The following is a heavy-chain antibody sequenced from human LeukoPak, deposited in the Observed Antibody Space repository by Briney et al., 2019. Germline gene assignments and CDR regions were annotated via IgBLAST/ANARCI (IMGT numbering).Heavy chain of an antibody. Sequence: ASVKVSCKASGYTFTGYYMHWVRQAPGQGLEWMGWINPNSGGTNYAQKFQGRVTMTRDTSISTAYMELSRLRSDDTAVYYCARVPYDFWSGYYTGGVTFDIWGQGTMVTVSS. V-gene: IGHV1-2*02. CDR2: INPNSGGT. CDR1: GYTFTGYY. CDR3: ARVPYDFWSGYYTGGVTFDI. J-gene: IGHJ3*02. D-gene: IGHD3-3*01.